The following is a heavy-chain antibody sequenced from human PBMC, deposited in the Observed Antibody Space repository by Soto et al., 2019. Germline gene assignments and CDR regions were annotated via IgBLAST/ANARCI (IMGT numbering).Heavy chain of an antibody. V-gene: IGHV3-23*01. Sequence: PGGSLRLSCAASGFTFSNYVLIWVRQAPVKGLEFVSAISGTCGSTYYADSVKGRFTISRDNSKNTLYVQMSSLRGEDTALYYCVKDLIVVDGLNWFDPWGEGTLVTVSS. CDR1: GFTFSNYV. J-gene: IGHJ5*02. CDR3: VKDLIVVDGLNWFDP. D-gene: IGHD3-22*01. CDR2: ISGTCGST.